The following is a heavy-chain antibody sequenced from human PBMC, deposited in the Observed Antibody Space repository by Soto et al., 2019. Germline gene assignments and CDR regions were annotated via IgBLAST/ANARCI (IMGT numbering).Heavy chain of an antibody. CDR2: INHSGST. D-gene: IGHD6-6*01. Sequence: QVQLQQWGAGLLKPSETLSLTCAVYGGSFSGYYCSWIRQPPGKGLEWIGEINHSGSTNYNPSLKSRVTISVDTSKNQFSLKLSSVTAADTAVYYCARGGIAARPFDYWGQGTLVTVSS. J-gene: IGHJ4*02. CDR1: GGSFSGYY. CDR3: ARGGIAARPFDY. V-gene: IGHV4-34*01.